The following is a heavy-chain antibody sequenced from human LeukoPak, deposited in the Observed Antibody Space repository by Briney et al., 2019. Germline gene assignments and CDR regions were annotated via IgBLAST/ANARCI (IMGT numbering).Heavy chain of an antibody. CDR1: GFTFSNYA. V-gene: IGHV3-30*04. Sequence: GGSLRLSCAASGFTFSNYAMHWVRQAPGKGLEWVAIISYDESRNYYADSVKGRFTISRDNSKNSLYLQMNSLRAEDTAVYYCARATLDNWGQGTLVTVSS. CDR3: ARATLDN. CDR2: ISYDESRN. J-gene: IGHJ4*02.